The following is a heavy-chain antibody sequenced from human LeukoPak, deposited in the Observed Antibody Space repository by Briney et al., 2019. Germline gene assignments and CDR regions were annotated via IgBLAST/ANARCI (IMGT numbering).Heavy chain of an antibody. Sequence: GGSLRLSCAASGFTFSTYSMNWVRQAPGKGLEWVSSIDFSSSYIYYIDSVKGRFTISRDNAKNSLYLQMNSLRAEDTAVYYCARDSSGYQWGQGTLVTVSS. D-gene: IGHD3-22*01. J-gene: IGHJ4*02. CDR2: IDFSSSYI. CDR1: GFTFSTYS. V-gene: IGHV3-21*01. CDR3: ARDSSGYQ.